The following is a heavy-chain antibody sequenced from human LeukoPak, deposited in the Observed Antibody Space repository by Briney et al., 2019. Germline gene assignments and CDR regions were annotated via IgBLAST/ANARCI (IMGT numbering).Heavy chain of an antibody. V-gene: IGHV3-74*01. CDR3: ARDPGWYYFDY. D-gene: IGHD6-19*01. CDR1: GFSFINYW. Sequence: GGSLRLSCAASGFSFINYWMHWVRQVPGKGLVWVSRINTDGSSTNYADSVKGRFTIFRDNAKNTLYLQMNSLRAEDMAVYFCARDPGWYYFDYWGQGSLVTVSS. CDR2: INTDGSST. J-gene: IGHJ4*02.